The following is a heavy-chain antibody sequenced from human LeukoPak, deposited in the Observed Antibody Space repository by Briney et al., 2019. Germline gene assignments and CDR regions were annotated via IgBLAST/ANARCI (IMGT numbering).Heavy chain of an antibody. CDR2: IRYGGINK. V-gene: IGHV3-30*02. CDR1: GFTFSSYG. D-gene: IGHD3-10*01. Sequence: GGSLRLSCVVSGFTFSSYGMHWVRQAPGKGLEWVAFIRYGGINKYYADSVKGRFTISRDSFKNTLYLQMNSLRPEDTAVYYCAKEGDYYGSGSYRDGFDIWGQGTRATVSS. J-gene: IGHJ3*02. CDR3: AKEGDYYGSGSYRDGFDI.